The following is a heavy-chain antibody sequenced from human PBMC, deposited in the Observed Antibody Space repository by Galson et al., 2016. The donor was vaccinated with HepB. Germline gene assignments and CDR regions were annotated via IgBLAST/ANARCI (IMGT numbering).Heavy chain of an antibody. CDR1: GFDFNDSS. J-gene: IGHJ5*02. CDR3: ARSAAGRTATTTLA. CDR2: ISFDGRNG. V-gene: IGHV3-30-3*01. D-gene: IGHD4-17*01. Sequence: SLRLSCAASGFDFNDSSMHWVRQSPGKGPEWVAGISFDGRNGYYADSVKGRFIISRDSSKKTVYLQMNSLRSKDTAVYYCARSAAGRTATTTLAWGQGILVTVSS.